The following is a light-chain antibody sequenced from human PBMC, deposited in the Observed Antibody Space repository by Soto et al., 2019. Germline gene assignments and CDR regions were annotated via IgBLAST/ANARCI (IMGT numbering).Light chain of an antibody. CDR2: GAF. CDR1: QSVSTSF. CDR3: QQYGNSIPIT. Sequence: EVVLTQSPGTLSLSPGEIATLSCSASQSVSTSFLAWYQQKPGQAPRLLIYGAFSRATGIPDRFSGGGSGTDFTLTISRLEPEDFAVYYCQQYGNSIPITFGQGTRLEIK. V-gene: IGKV3-20*01. J-gene: IGKJ5*01.